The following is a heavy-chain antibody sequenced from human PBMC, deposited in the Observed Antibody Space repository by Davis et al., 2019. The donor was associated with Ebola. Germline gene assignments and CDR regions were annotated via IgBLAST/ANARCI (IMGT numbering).Heavy chain of an antibody. CDR2: IYYSGST. Sequence: MPSETLSLTCTVSGGSISSSSFHWGWIRLPPGKGLEWIGSIYYSGSTYYNPSLKSRVTISVDTSKNQFSLKLSSVTAADTAVYYCARGGDWTLDYWGQGTLATVSS. V-gene: IGHV4-39*01. D-gene: IGHD2-21*01. CDR3: ARGGDWTLDY. J-gene: IGHJ4*02. CDR1: GGSISSSSFH.